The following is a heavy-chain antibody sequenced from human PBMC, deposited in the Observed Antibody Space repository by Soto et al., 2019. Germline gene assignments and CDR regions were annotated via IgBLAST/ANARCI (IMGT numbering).Heavy chain of an antibody. CDR2: IHYSWST. V-gene: IGHV4-39*01. CDR1: GGSSRDTIYY. Sequence: PSETLGLTGPVSGGSSRDTIYYWGWIRQPPGKGLEWIGSIHYSWSTHYNTSLKSRVTISVDPSKSQFSLNLTSVTHADTSVYYCARHMRAVAAPLAYWGQGTVVTVSS. J-gene: IGHJ4*02. CDR3: ARHMRAVAAPLAY. D-gene: IGHD6-19*01.